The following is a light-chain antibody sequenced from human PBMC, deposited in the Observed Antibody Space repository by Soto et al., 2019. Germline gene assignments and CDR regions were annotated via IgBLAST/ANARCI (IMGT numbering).Light chain of an antibody. CDR1: QSLSSS. J-gene: IGKJ1*01. CDR3: HQRSNWWT. V-gene: IGKV3-11*01. Sequence: PGGRAPLSCRASQSLSSSLAWYQQKPGQAPRVLIYDTSTRATGIPARFSGSGSGTDFTLTISSLEPEDSAVYYCHQRSNWWTFGQGTKVDIK. CDR2: DTS.